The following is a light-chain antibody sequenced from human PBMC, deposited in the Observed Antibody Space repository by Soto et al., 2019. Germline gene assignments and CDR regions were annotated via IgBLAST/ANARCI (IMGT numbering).Light chain of an antibody. J-gene: IGKJ1*01. CDR2: GAS. Sequence: EIVLTQSPGTLSLSPGERASLSCRASQTISNNYLAWYQQKPGQAPRLLMYGASSRATGIPDRFSGSGSGTDFTLTISGLEPEDFAVYFCQQYGSSPPWTFGQGTKVEIK. V-gene: IGKV3-20*01. CDR3: QQYGSSPPWT. CDR1: QTISNNY.